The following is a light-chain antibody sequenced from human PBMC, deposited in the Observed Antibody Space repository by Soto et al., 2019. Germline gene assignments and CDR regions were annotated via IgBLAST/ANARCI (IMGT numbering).Light chain of an antibody. V-gene: IGLV2-14*01. J-gene: IGLJ1*01. Sequence: QSVLTQPASVSGSPGQSITISCTGTLSDVGGYNYVSWYQQHPGKAPKLMIYEVSNRPSGISNRFSGSKSGNTASLTISGLQADDEADYYCNSYTSSSTDVFGTGTKVTVL. CDR1: LSDVGGYNY. CDR2: EVS. CDR3: NSYTSSSTDV.